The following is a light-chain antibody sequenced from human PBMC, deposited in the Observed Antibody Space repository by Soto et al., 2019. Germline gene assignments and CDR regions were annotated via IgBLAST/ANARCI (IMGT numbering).Light chain of an antibody. V-gene: IGKV1-39*01. CDR3: QQSHSIPYT. J-gene: IGKJ2*01. CDR1: HTISSY. Sequence: DIQMTQSPSSLSASVGDRVTTTCRASHTISSYLNWYQQKPGKAPKLLIYAASSLQSGVPSRFSGSGSGTDFTLTISSLQPEDFATYYCQQSHSIPYTFGQGTKLEIK. CDR2: AAS.